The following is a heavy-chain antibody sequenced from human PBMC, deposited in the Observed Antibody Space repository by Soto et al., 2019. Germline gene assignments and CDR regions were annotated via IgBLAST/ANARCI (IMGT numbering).Heavy chain of an antibody. CDR1: GGSIRSSSYY. Sequence: QLQLQESGPGLVKPSETLSLTCTVSGGSIRSSSYYWGWIRQPPGKGLGWIGSIYYSGSTSYNPSLKSRVTISVDTSKNQFSLKVSSVTAADTAVYYCARHEGGSITTRKFDYWGQGTLVTVSS. V-gene: IGHV4-39*01. CDR2: IYYSGST. CDR3: ARHEGGSITTRKFDY. D-gene: IGHD3-3*01. J-gene: IGHJ4*02.